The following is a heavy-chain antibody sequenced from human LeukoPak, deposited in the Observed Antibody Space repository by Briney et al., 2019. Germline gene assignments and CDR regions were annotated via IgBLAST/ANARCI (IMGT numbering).Heavy chain of an antibody. J-gene: IGHJ4*02. D-gene: IGHD2/OR15-2a*01. CDR2: INSSGGST. CDR1: GFTFSNYV. V-gene: IGHV3-23*01. CDR3: SKSTCSTTNCNADYYIDF. Sequence: GGSLRLSCAASGFTFSNYVMNWVRQAPGKGLQWLSSINSSGGSTIYVDSVKGRFTISRDNSKNTLYMHMSSLRAEDTAIYFCSKSTCSTTNCNADYYIDFWGQGALVTVSS.